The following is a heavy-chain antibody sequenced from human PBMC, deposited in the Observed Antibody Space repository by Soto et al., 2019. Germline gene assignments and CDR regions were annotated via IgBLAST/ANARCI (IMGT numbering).Heavy chain of an antibody. J-gene: IGHJ6*03. D-gene: IGHD3-16*01. CDR1: GFTFSSYW. V-gene: IGHV3-7*03. CDR3: SRSGEVGVRGSLYYYYMDV. Sequence: PGGSLRLSCAASGFTFSSYWMSWVRQAPGKGLEWVASIKQDGSEKYYVETVKGRFTISRDNAKNSLYLQMNSLRAEDTDVYYFSRSGEVGVRGSLYYYYMDVWGKGTTVTVSS. CDR2: IKQDGSEK.